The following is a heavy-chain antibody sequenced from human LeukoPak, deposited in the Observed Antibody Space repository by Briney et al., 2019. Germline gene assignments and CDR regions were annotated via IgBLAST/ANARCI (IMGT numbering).Heavy chain of an antibody. CDR3: ARDLVLIGYYYYMDV. D-gene: IGHD3-16*01. Sequence: PSETLSLTCAVYGVSFSGYYWSWIRQPPGKGLEWIGSIYYSGSTYYNPSLKSRVTISVDTSKNQFSLKLSSVTAADTAVYYCARDLVLIGYYYYMDVWGKGTTVTVSS. J-gene: IGHJ6*03. V-gene: IGHV4-34*01. CDR2: IYYSGST. CDR1: GVSFSGYY.